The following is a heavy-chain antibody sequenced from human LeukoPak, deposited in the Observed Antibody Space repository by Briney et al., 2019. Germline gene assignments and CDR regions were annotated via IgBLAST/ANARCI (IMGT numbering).Heavy chain of an antibody. CDR1: GGPISSSSYY. Sequence: SETLSLTCTVSGGPISSSSYYWGWIPQPPGKGLEWIGRIYYSGSTYYIPCVKSRVTISVDTSKNQFSLKLSSVTAAGTAVYCCATSSGYGEESWFDPWGQGTLVSVFS. D-gene: IGHD5-12*01. CDR3: ATSSGYGEESWFDP. J-gene: IGHJ5*02. V-gene: IGHV4-39*01. CDR2: IYYSGST.